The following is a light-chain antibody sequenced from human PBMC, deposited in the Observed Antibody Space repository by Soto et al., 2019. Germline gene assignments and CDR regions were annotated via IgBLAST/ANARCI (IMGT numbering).Light chain of an antibody. CDR2: LEGSGNY. CDR1: SGHNSYI. Sequence: QLVLTQSSSASASLGSSVKLTCTLSSGHNSYIIAWHQQQPGKAPRYLMKLEGSGNYNKGSGVPDRFSGSSSGADRYLTISNLQSEDEADYYCETWYTDIRVFGTGTKLTVL. CDR3: ETWYTDIRV. J-gene: IGLJ1*01. V-gene: IGLV4-60*03.